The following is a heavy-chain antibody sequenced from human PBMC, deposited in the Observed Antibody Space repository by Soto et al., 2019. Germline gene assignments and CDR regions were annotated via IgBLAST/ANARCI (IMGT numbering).Heavy chain of an antibody. CDR3: SGVIMVVIWFDPKYFHGMGA. CDR2: ISVYNGNT. Sequence: QVQLVQSGAEVKKPGASVTVSCKTSGYTFSNYGINWVRQAPGQGLEWRGWISVYNGNTNYSQTVQGRPTITTYTSTGTVYREPTRLKSDATGIYYCSGVIMVVIWFDPKYFHGMGAWGQGTTVTVSS. CDR1: GYTFSNYG. V-gene: IGHV1-18*01. D-gene: IGHD3-10*01. J-gene: IGHJ6*02.